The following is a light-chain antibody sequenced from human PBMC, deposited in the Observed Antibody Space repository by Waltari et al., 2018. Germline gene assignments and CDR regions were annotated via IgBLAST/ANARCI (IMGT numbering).Light chain of an antibody. CDR3: QHYVRLPAT. Sequence: IVLTQSPGTLSLSPGERATLSCRASQSVSRSLAWYQQKPGQAPKLLIYCASTRATGIHDRCTGSGSGTDFSLTISSLEPEDFAIYFCQHYVRLPATFGQGTKVEIK. CDR2: CAS. J-gene: IGKJ1*01. CDR1: QSVSRS. V-gene: IGKV3-20*01.